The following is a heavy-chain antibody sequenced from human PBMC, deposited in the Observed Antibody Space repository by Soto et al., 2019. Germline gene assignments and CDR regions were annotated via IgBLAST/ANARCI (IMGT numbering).Heavy chain of an antibody. D-gene: IGHD2-15*01. CDR2: ISFSDGGT. V-gene: IGHV3-23*01. CDR3: VKDDRILGRRYFDL. J-gene: IGHJ2*01. Sequence: EEQLLESGGGLIQPGGSLRLACAASGFTFSSYAMTWVRQAPGKGLEWVSSISFSDGGTYYADSVKDRLTISRDNSKNTLFLQMNSLRVEDTAVYYCVKDDRILGRRYFDLWGRGTLVTVSS. CDR1: GFTFSSYA.